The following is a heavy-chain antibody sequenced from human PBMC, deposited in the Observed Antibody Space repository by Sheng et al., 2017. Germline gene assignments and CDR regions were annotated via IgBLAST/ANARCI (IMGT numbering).Heavy chain of an antibody. D-gene: IGHD1-26*01. CDR2: ITGRGRT. J-gene: IGHJ4*02. CDR3: AKDRDPSGFDY. V-gene: IGHV3-23*01. Sequence: EVQLLESGGGLVQPGGSLRLSCAASGFTFSNYALSWVRQAPGRGLEWVSAITGRGRTFYADSVKGRFTISRDNSRNTLDLQMNSLRAEDTAVYYCAKDRDPSGFDYWGQGRPGHRLL. CDR1: GFTFSNYA.